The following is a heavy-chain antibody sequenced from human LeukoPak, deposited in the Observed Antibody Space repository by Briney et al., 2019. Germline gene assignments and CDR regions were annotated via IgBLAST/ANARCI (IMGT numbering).Heavy chain of an antibody. J-gene: IGHJ4*02. CDR1: GFTFDYYA. CDR3: AKELLYSSPGVDY. Sequence: SGGSLRLSCAASGFTFDYYAMRWVRQAPGKGLEWVSLISGDGGSTYYADSVKGRFTISRDKSKNSLYLQMNSLITEDTALYYCAKELLYSSPGVDYWGQGTLVTVSS. V-gene: IGHV3-43*02. D-gene: IGHD6-13*01. CDR2: ISGDGGST.